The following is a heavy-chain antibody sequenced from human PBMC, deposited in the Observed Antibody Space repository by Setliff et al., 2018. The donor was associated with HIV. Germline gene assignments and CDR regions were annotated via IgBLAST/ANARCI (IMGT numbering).Heavy chain of an antibody. CDR3: ASQYCSAGSCFSDY. J-gene: IGHJ4*02. Sequence: TLSLTCTVSGGSISDSRYYWGWIRQAPGKGLEWIGSIYYSGSLYYSPSLKSRLTVSVDTSKNQFSLTLSAVTATDTAVYYCASQYCSAGSCFSDYWGQGTMVTVSS. CDR1: GGSISDSRYY. D-gene: IGHD2-15*01. V-gene: IGHV4-39*01. CDR2: IYYSGSL.